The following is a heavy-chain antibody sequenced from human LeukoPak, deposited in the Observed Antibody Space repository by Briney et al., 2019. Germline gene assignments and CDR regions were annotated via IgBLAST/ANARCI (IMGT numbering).Heavy chain of an antibody. D-gene: IGHD2-2*02. Sequence: SETLSLTCTVSGGSVSSGSYYWSWIRQPPGKGLEWIGYIYHSGSTNYNPSLKSRVTISVDTSKNQFSLKLSSVTAADTAVYYCARGIVVVPAAISGWFDPWGQGTLVTVSS. J-gene: IGHJ5*02. CDR1: GGSVSSGSYY. V-gene: IGHV4-61*01. CDR2: IYHSGST. CDR3: ARGIVVVPAAISGWFDP.